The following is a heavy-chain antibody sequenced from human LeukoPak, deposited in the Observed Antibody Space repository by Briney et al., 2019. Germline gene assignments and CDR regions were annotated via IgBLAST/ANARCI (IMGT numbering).Heavy chain of an antibody. CDR2: VSAYHGST. V-gene: IGHV1-18*01. Sequence: ASVKVSCKTSGYTFPIYGISWVRQAPGQGLEWLGWVSAYHGSTNYAQKFQGRVTMTTDTSTDTAYMELRSLRSDDTAVYYCARGGYYYDTIRSYLDYWGQGDLVTASS. J-gene: IGHJ4*02. D-gene: IGHD3-22*01. CDR3: ARGGYYYDTIRSYLDY. CDR1: GYTFPIYG.